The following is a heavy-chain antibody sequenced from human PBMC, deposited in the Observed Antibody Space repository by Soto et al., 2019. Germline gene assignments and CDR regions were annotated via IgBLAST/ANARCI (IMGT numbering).Heavy chain of an antibody. CDR1: GLSQEVYA. V-gene: IGHV3-9*01. Sequence: PGCSLGLSCAACGLSQEVYAMHWVRQAPGKGLEWVSGITWNSGSIDYAISVKGRFTISRDSAKNSLYLQMTSLRPEDTAFYYCTEEFRYDFWTNYYYYWGQGALVTVSS. D-gene: IGHD3-3*01. CDR3: TEEFRYDFWTNYYYY. CDR2: ITWNSGSI. J-gene: IGHJ4*02.